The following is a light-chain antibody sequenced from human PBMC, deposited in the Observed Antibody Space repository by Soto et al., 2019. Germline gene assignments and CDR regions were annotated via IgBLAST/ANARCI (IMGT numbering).Light chain of an antibody. CDR2: DAS. J-gene: IGKJ1*01. CDR3: QQYNSYST. CDR1: QSISTW. Sequence: GDRVTITCRASQSISTWLAWYQQKPGKAPKLLIYDASSLESGVPSRFSGSGSGTEFTLTISSLQPEDFASYYCQQYNSYSTLGQGTKVDI. V-gene: IGKV1-5*01.